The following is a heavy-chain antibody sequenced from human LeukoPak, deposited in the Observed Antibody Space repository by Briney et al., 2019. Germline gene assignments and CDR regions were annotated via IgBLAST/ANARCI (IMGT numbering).Heavy chain of an antibody. Sequence: ASVKVSCKASGYTFTSYAMNWVRQAPGQGLEWMGWINTNSGATNYAQKFQGRVTMTRDTSISTAYMELSRLRSDDTAFYYCAKPQPGAFEIWGQGTMVTVSS. CDR3: AKPQPGAFEI. V-gene: IGHV1-2*02. CDR2: INTNSGAT. CDR1: GYTFTSYA. J-gene: IGHJ3*02. D-gene: IGHD2-2*01.